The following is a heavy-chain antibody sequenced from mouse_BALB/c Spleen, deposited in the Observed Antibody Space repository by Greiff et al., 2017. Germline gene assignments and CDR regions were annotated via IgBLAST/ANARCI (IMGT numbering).Heavy chain of an antibody. CDR2: ISSGGSYT. Sequence: EVKLVESGGGLVKPGGSLKLSCAASGFTFSSYAMSWVRQSPEKRLEWVAEISSGGSYTYYPDTVTGRFTISRDNAKNTLYLEMSSLRSEDTAMYYCARGLRLQAMDYWGQGTSVTVSS. CDR3: ARGLRLQAMDY. V-gene: IGHV5-9-4*01. D-gene: IGHD1-2*01. CDR1: GFTFSSYA. J-gene: IGHJ4*01.